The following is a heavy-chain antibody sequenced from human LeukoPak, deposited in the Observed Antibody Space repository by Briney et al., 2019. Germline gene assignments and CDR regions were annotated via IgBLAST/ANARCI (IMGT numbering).Heavy chain of an antibody. D-gene: IGHD3-22*01. Sequence: SETLSLTCSVSGGSISSYYWRWIRQPPGKGLEWIGYINYLGSTNYNPSLKSRVTISVDTSKNQFSLRLSSVTAADTAMYYCARASGGYFNNWFDPWGQGTLVTVSS. J-gene: IGHJ5*02. CDR2: INYLGST. CDR1: GGSISSYY. V-gene: IGHV4-59*01. CDR3: ARASGGYFNNWFDP.